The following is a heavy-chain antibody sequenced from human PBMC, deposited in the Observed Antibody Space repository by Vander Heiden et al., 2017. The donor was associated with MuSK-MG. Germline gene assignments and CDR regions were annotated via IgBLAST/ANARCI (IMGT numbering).Heavy chain of an antibody. CDR1: GYSFTTYW. D-gene: IGHD5-12*01. V-gene: IGHV5-51*01. CDR3: ARQPGDIVATTKRYFDL. Sequence: EVQLVQSGAEVKKPGESLKISCKGSGYSFTTYWIGWVRQMPGKGLDGMGIIYPGDSDTRYSPSFQGQVTISADKSISTAYLQWSSLKASDTAMYYCARQPGDIVATTKRYFDLWGRGTLVTVSS. CDR2: IYPGDSDT. J-gene: IGHJ2*01.